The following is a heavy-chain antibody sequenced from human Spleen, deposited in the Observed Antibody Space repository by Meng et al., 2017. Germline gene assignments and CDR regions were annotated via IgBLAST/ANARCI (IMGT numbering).Heavy chain of an antibody. CDR2: ISYDGSND. Sequence: GESLKISCAASEFTFRSYAIHWVRQAPGKGLEWLTVISYDGSNDYYADSVKGRVSISRDNSKNTLYLQMNSLRADDTAVYYCAGDYGDSLYYYYGMDVWGQGTTVTVSS. V-gene: IGHV3-30*04. CDR3: AGDYGDSLYYYYGMDV. CDR1: EFTFRSYA. J-gene: IGHJ6*02. D-gene: IGHD4-17*01.